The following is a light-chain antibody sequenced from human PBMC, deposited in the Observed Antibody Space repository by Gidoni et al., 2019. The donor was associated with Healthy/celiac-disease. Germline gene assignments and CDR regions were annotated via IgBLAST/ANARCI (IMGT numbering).Light chain of an antibody. V-gene: IGKV1-NL1*01. J-gene: IGKJ4*01. CDR3: QQYYSTAT. CDR2: AAS. Sequence: DIQMTQSPSSLSASVGDRVTITCRASQGISNSLAWYQQKPGKAPKLLLYAASRLESGVPSRFSGSGSGTDYTLTISSLQPEDFATYYCQQYYSTATFGGGTKVEIE. CDR1: QGISNS.